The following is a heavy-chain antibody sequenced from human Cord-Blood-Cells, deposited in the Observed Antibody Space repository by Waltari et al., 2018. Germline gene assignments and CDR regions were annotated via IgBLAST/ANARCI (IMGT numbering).Heavy chain of an antibody. V-gene: IGHV4-4*07. CDR2: IYTSGST. CDR3: ARDWGIAAAGTWVGYYMDV. J-gene: IGHJ6*03. Sequence: QVQLQESGPGLVKPSETLSLTCTVSGGSISSYYWSWIRQPAGKGLEWIWRIYTSGSTNYNPSLKSRVTMSVDTFKNQFSLKLSSVTAADTAVYYCARDWGIAAAGTWVGYYMDVWGKGTTVTVSS. D-gene: IGHD6-13*01. CDR1: GGSISSYY.